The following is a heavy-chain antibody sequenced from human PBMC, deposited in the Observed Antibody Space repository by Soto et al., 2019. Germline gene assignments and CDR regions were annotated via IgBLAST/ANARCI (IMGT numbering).Heavy chain of an antibody. CDR3: ASLAAAGYYYYGMDV. V-gene: IGHV4-34*01. CDR2: INHSGST. J-gene: IGHJ6*02. Sequence: SETLSLTCAVYGGSFSGYYWSWIRQPPGKGLEWIGEINHSGSTNYNPSLKSRVTIPVDTSKNQFSLKLSSVTAADTAVYYCASLAAAGYYYYGMDVWGQGTTVTAP. CDR1: GGSFSGYY. D-gene: IGHD6-13*01.